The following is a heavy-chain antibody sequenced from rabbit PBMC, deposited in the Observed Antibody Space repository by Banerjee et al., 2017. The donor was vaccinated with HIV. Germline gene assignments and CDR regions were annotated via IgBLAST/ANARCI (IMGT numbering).Heavy chain of an antibody. CDR3: VRFASLNDL. J-gene: IGHJ6*01. Sequence: QQQLEESGGGLVKPGGTLTLTCNASGIDFSSYYRMCWVRQAPGRGLELIACIYTTSGSTWYASWVNGRFTISRSTSLNTVDLQMTSLTAADTATYFCVRFASLNDLWGPGTLVTVS. CDR2: IYTTSGST. CDR1: GIDFSSYYR. D-gene: IGHD2-1*01. V-gene: IGHV1S43*01.